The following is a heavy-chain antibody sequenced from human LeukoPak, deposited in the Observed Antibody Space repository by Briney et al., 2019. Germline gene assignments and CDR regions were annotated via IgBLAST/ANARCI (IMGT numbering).Heavy chain of an antibody. Sequence: GGSLRLSCAASGFAFSDYYMSWVRQAPGKGLEWVSAISGSGGSTYYADSVKGRFTISRDNSKNTLYLQMNSLRAEDTAVYYCAKSGRRKQLTFFDYWGQGTLVTVSS. D-gene: IGHD6-13*01. CDR2: ISGSGGST. CDR3: AKSGRRKQLTFFDY. J-gene: IGHJ4*02. CDR1: GFAFSDYY. V-gene: IGHV3-23*01.